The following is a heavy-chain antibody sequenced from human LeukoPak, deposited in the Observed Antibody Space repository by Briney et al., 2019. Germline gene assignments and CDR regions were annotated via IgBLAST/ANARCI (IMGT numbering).Heavy chain of an antibody. V-gene: IGHV4-34*01. Sequence: SETLSLTCAVSGGSFGDFYWSWIRQPPGKGLEWIGEINHSGYTNYYPSLKSRVTISVDTSKNQFSLRLSSVTAADTAVYYCARNDYFGINNGMDVWGQGTTVTVS. CDR2: INHSGYT. J-gene: IGHJ6*02. CDR3: ARNDYFGINNGMDV. D-gene: IGHD2/OR15-2a*01. CDR1: GGSFGDFY.